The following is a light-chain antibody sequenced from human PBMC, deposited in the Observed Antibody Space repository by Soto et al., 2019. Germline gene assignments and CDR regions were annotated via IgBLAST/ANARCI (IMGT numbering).Light chain of an antibody. CDR3: QQYYSYPQLT. Sequence: EIVMTQSPATLSVSTGERATLSCRASQSVYNNLAWYQQKPGQAPRLLIYGASTRATGIPTRFSGSGSGTEFTLTISSLQSEDFATYYCQQYYSYPQLTFGGGTKVDIK. J-gene: IGKJ4*01. V-gene: IGKV3-15*01. CDR2: GAS. CDR1: QSVYNN.